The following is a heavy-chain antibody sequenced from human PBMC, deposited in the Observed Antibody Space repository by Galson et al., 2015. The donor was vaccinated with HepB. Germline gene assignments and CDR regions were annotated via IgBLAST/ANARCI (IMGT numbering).Heavy chain of an antibody. CDR1: GFTFSSYA. CDR3: ARALYHSTVVTPPFDY. V-gene: IGHV3-30-3*01. Sequence: SLRLSCAASGFTFSSYAMHWVRQAPGKGLEWVAVISYDGSNKYYADSVKGRFTISRDNSKNTLYLQMNSLRAEDTAVYYCARALYHSTVVTPPFDYWGQGTLVTVSS. CDR2: ISYDGSNK. J-gene: IGHJ4*02. D-gene: IGHD4-23*01.